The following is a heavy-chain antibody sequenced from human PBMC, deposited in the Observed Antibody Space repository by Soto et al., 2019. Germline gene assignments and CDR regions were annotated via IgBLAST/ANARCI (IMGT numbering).Heavy chain of an antibody. D-gene: IGHD3-3*01. CDR1: GFSFSNYN. J-gene: IGHJ4*02. V-gene: IGHV3-48*02. CDR3: ARDFGHGYYLDY. CDR2: ITDSSDTV. Sequence: PGWSLRLSCVASGFSFSNYNMNWVRQAPGKGLEWVSYITDSSDTVHYADSVRGRFTISRDNAESSLYLQMNSLRDEDTAVYFCARDFGHGYYLDYWGRGTLVTVSS.